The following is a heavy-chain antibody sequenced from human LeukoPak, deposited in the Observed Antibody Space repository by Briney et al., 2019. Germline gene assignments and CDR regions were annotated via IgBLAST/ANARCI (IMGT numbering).Heavy chain of an antibody. CDR1: GYRFTGYY. Sequence: AASVKVSCKASGYRFTGYYMHWVRQAPGQGLEWMGWINPNSGGTNYAQKFQGRVTLTRDTSISTAYMELSRLRYDDTAVYYCAREVISSSWFPFDYWGQGTLVTVSS. V-gene: IGHV1-2*02. D-gene: IGHD6-13*01. CDR3: AREVISSSWFPFDY. CDR2: INPNSGGT. J-gene: IGHJ4*02.